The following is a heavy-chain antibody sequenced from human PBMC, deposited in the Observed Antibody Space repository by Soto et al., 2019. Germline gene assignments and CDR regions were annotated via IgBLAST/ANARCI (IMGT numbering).Heavy chain of an antibody. V-gene: IGHV1-8*01. CDR2: MNPNSGNT. Sequence: QVQLVQCGAEVKKPGASVKVSCKASGYTYTSYDINWVRQASGQGLEWMGWMNPNSGNTGYAQKFQGRVTMTRNTSICTADMELSSLRSEDTAVYYCARTLYGDNVDYWGQGTLVTVSS. CDR3: ARTLYGDNVDY. J-gene: IGHJ4*02. D-gene: IGHD4-17*01. CDR1: GYTYTSYD.